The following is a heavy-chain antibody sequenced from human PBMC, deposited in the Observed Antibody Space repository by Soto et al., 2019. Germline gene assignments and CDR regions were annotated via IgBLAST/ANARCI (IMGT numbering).Heavy chain of an antibody. D-gene: IGHD1-26*01. J-gene: IGHJ6*02. CDR3: AKYSGSYPVYNRMNV. CDR2: ISGTRDAA. Sequence: EVQLLESGGGLVQPGGSLRLSCAASGFPFSTSAMNWVRQAPGKGLEWVSIISGTRDAAYYAESVKGRFTSSRDNSKNTLYVQMNSLRADDTAVYYCAKYSGSYPVYNRMNVWGQGTTVTVSS. V-gene: IGHV3-23*01. CDR1: GFPFSTSA.